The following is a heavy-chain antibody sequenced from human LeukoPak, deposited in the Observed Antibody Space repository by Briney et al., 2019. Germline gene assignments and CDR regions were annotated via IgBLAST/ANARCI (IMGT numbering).Heavy chain of an antibody. D-gene: IGHD3-16*01. CDR3: AREDAWGNWYFDL. Sequence: GGSLRLSCAASGFTFSRHGMHWVRQAPGKGLEWGAVIGDTGRAKYYADSVESRFTASRDNFKNTLYLEMNSLRYDDTALYYCAREDAWGNWYFDLWRRGTLVTVSS. CDR2: IGDTGRAK. CDR1: GFTFSRHG. J-gene: IGHJ2*01. V-gene: IGHV3-30*03.